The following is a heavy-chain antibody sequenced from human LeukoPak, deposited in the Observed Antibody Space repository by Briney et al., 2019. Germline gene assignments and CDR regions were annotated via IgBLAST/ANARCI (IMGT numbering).Heavy chain of an antibody. CDR2: MNPNSGNT. CDR1: GYTSTSYD. D-gene: IGHD6-19*01. J-gene: IGHJ4*02. CDR3: ARRTMWDTNGWLSPDY. V-gene: IGHV1-8*01. Sequence: GASVKVSCKASGYTSTSYDINWVRQATGQGLEWMGWMNPNSGNTGYAQKFQGRVTMTRNTSISTAYMELSSLRSEDTAVYYCARRTMWDTNGWLSPDYWGQGTLVTVSS.